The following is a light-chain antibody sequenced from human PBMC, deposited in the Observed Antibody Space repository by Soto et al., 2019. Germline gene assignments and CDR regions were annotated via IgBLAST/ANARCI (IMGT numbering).Light chain of an antibody. CDR2: GAS. J-gene: IGKJ2*01. V-gene: IGKV1-39*01. Sequence: DIQMTQSPSSLSASVGDRVTITCRASQNIVKYLNWYQQTPGQAPKLLIYGASRLESGVPSRFSGLGSGTFFPLTISSLQPEDFAIYYCQQSYSNLYTFGQGTRLEI. CDR1: QNIVKY. CDR3: QQSYSNLYT.